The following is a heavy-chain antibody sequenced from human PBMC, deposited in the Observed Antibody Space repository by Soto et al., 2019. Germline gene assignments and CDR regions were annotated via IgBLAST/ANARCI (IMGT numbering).Heavy chain of an antibody. CDR1: GFTFSSYS. D-gene: IGHD3-10*01. J-gene: IGHJ5*02. CDR2: ISSSSSTI. CDR3: ARDYRVPFDP. Sequence: EVQLVESGGGLVQPGGSLRLSCAASGFTFSSYSMNWVRQAPGKGLEWVSYISSSSSTIYYADSVKGRFTISRDNAKNSVYLQMNSLRDEDTAVYYCARDYRVPFDPWGQGTLVTVSS. V-gene: IGHV3-48*02.